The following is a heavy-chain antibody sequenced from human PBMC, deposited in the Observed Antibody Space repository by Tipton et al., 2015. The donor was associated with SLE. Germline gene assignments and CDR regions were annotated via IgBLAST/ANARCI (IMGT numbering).Heavy chain of an antibody. J-gene: IGHJ2*01. D-gene: IGHD3-10*01. CDR2: IYYSGST. CDR3: ATTPRSSSRYFDL. V-gene: IGHV4-61*02. CDR1: GVSISSGSYY. Sequence: TLSLTCTVSGVSISSGSYYWNWVRQPAGKGLEWIGRIYYSGSTNTNPSLKSRVTMSLDTSKNRLSLKLKSVTAADTAVYFCATTPRSSSRYFDLWGRGTLVSVSS.